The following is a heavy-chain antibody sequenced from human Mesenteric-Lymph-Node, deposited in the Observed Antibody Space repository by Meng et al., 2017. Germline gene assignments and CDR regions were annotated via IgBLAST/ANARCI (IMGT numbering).Heavy chain of an antibody. D-gene: IGHD6-19*01. CDR2: IIPIFGTA. Sequence: SVKVSCKASGGTFSSYAISWVRQAPGQGLEWMGGIIPIFGTANYAQKFQGRVTITTDESTSTAYMELSSLRSEDTAVYYCARWGKQWLVASGGYYYGMDVWGQGTTVTVSS. J-gene: IGHJ6*02. V-gene: IGHV1-69*05. CDR3: ARWGKQWLVASGGYYYGMDV. CDR1: GGTFSSYA.